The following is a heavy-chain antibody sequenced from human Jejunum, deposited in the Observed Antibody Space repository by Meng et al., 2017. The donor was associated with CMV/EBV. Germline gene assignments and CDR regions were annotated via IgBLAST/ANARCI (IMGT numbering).Heavy chain of an antibody. Sequence: CPFSGGSVSSGISFWSWIRQPPGKGLEWIGYIYYSGSTSYNPSLKSRVTISIDTSNNQLSLKLSSVTAADTAVYYCARGWGWFDPWGQGTLVTVSS. V-gene: IGHV4-61*01. CDR3: ARGWGWFDP. J-gene: IGHJ5*02. CDR1: GGSVSSGISF. D-gene: IGHD3-16*01. CDR2: IYYSGST.